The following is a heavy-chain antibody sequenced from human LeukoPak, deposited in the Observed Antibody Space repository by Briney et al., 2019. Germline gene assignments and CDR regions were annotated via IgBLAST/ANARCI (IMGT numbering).Heavy chain of an antibody. V-gene: IGHV3-11*04. Sequence: PGGSLRLSCAASGFTFSDYYMSWIRQAPGKGLEWVSYISSSGSTIYYADSVKGRFTISRDNSKNTLYLQMNSLRAEDTAVYYCAKDRAARPPPGAFDIWGQGTMVTVSS. J-gene: IGHJ3*02. CDR3: AKDRAARPPPGAFDI. D-gene: IGHD6-6*01. CDR2: ISSSGSTI. CDR1: GFTFSDYY.